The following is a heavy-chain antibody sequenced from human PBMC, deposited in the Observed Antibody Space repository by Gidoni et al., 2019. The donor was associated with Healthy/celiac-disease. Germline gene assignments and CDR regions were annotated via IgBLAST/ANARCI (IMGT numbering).Heavy chain of an antibody. CDR3: ARDRTIFGVVIPFDY. CDR2: ISSSSSYI. V-gene: IGHV3-21*01. CDR1: GFTFSSYS. D-gene: IGHD3-3*01. Sequence: EVQLVESGGGMVKPGGSRRLSCAASGFTFSSYSMNWVRQAPGKGLEWVSSISSSSSYIYYADSVKGRFTISRDNAKNSLYLQMNSLRAEDTAVYYCARDRTIFGVVIPFDYWGQGTLVTVSS. J-gene: IGHJ4*02.